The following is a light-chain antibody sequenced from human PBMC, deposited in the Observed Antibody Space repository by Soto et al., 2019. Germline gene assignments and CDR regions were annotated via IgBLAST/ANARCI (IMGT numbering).Light chain of an antibody. J-gene: IGKJ1*01. CDR2: RAS. Sequence: EMVMAQSPATLSVSPGERATLSCRASQSVRSSLAWYQQKPGQPPRLLIYRASTRATGVPARFSGSGSGTGFTLTISSLQSEDFAVYYCQQYDHWWTFGQGTKVDIK. V-gene: IGKV3-15*01. CDR1: QSVRSS. CDR3: QQYDHWWT.